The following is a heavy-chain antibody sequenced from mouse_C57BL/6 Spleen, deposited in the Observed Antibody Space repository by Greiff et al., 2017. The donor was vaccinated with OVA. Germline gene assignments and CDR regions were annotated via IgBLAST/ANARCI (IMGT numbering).Heavy chain of an antibody. CDR2: IWSGGST. J-gene: IGHJ2*01. CDR1: GFSLTSYG. D-gene: IGHD2-12*01. Sequence: VKLMESGPGLVQPSQSLSITCTVSGFSLTSYGVHWVRQSPGKGLEWLGVIWSGGSTDYNAAFISRLSISKDNSKSQVFFKMNSLQADDTAIYYCASSYSDYFDYWGQGTTLTVSS. V-gene: IGHV2-2*01. CDR3: ASSYSDYFDY.